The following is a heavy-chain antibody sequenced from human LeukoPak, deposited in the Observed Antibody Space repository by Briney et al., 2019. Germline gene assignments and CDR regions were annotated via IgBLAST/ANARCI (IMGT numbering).Heavy chain of an antibody. CDR1: GFTFSSYG. J-gene: IGHJ4*02. CDR3: AKVVYYYDSSGYSGFGY. D-gene: IGHD3-22*01. V-gene: IGHV3-30*02. Sequence: GGSLRLSCAASGFTFSSYGMHWVRQAPGKGLEWVAFIRYDGSNKYYADSVKGRFTISRDNSKNTLYLQMNSLRAEDTAVYYCAKVVYYYDSSGYSGFGYWGQGTLVTVSS. CDR2: IRYDGSNK.